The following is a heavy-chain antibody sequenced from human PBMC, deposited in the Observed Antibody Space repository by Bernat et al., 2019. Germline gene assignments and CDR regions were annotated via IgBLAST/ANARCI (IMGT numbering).Heavy chain of an antibody. J-gene: IGHJ4*02. CDR3: AKERGSSGWYGGYYFDY. V-gene: IGHV3-23*01. CDR1: GFTFSSYA. CDR2: ISGSGGSA. D-gene: IGHD6-19*01. Sequence: EVQLLESGGGLVQPGGSLRLSCAASGFTFSSYAMSWVRQAPGKGLEWVSAISGSGGSAYYADSVKGQFTISRDNSKNTLYLQRNSLRAEETAVYYCAKERGSSGWYGGYYFDYWGQGTLVTVSS.